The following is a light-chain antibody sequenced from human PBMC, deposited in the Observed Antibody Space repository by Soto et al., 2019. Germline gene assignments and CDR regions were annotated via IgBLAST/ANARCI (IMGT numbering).Light chain of an antibody. CDR1: SSAVGSYRF. CDR2: EGG. Sequence: SALTQPASVSGSPGQSITISCTGSSSAVGSYRFVSWYQHHPGKVPKLIIYEGGKRPSGVSNRFSGSEPGNTASLTISGLQAEDEADYYCGSSAPSRTFVFGTGTKV. J-gene: IGLJ1*01. V-gene: IGLV2-23*01. CDR3: GSSAPSRTFV.